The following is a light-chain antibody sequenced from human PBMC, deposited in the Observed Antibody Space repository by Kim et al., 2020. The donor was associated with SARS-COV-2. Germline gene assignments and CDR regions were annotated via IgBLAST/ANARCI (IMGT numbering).Light chain of an antibody. Sequence: DIVMTQSPDSLAVSLGERATINCKSSQSVLYSSNNKNYLAWYQQKPGQPPKLLIYWASTRESGVPDRFSGSGSGTDFTLTIRSLQAEDVAVYYCQKNYSTRTFGQGTKVDIK. CDR1: QSVLYSSNNKNY. V-gene: IGKV4-1*01. CDR2: WAS. J-gene: IGKJ1*01. CDR3: QKNYSTRT.